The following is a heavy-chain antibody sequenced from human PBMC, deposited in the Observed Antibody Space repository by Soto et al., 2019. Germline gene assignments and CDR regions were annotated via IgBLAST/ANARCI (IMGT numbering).Heavy chain of an antibody. D-gene: IGHD6-6*01. CDR2: IHYSGST. CDR1: CGSISGSY. CDR3: ARPQIAATINWYFDL. Sequence: SETLSLTCTVSCGSISGSYWSWIRQTPGKVLEWVGYIHYSGSTNYNPSLKSRVTISVDTSKNQFSLKLSSVTAADTAVYYCARPQIAATINWYFDLWGRGTLVTVSS. V-gene: IGHV4-59*08. J-gene: IGHJ2*01.